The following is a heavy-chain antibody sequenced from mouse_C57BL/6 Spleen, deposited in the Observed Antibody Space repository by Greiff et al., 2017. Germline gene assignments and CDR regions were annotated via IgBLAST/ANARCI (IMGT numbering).Heavy chain of an antibody. CDR2: IDPETGGT. CDR1: GYTFTDYE. D-gene: IGHD2-5*01. Sequence: VQLQQSGAELVRPGASVTLSCKASGYTFTDYEMHWVKQTPVHGLEWIGAIDPETGGTAYNQKFKGKAILTADKSSSTAYMELRSLTSEDSAVYYCTSQIYYSNDVGFAYWGQGTLVTVSA. CDR3: TSQIYYSNDVGFAY. J-gene: IGHJ3*01. V-gene: IGHV1-15*01.